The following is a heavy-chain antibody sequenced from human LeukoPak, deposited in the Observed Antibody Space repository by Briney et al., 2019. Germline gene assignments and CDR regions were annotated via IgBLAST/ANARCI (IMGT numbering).Heavy chain of an antibody. CDR3: ATSQGSWPDYFDY. CDR1: GFTLSSYS. V-gene: IGHV3-21*01. CDR2: ISSSSSYI. Sequence: PGGSLRLSCAASGFTLSSYSMNWVRQAPGKGLEWVSSISSSSSYIYYGDSVKGRFTISRDNAKNSLFLQMNSLRAEDTAVYYCATSQGSWPDYFDYWGQGTLVTVSS. J-gene: IGHJ4*01. D-gene: IGHD6-13*01.